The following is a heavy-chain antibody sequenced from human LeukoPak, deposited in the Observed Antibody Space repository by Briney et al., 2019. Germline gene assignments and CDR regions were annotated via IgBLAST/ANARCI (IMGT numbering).Heavy chain of an antibody. V-gene: IGHV3-74*01. Sequence: PGGSLRLSCAASGFTFSSYWMHWVRQAPGKGLMWVSRINSDGSRTTYADSVKGRFTISRDNSKYTVYLEMNSLRVEDTAMYYCSKERPEEYYASGSYFDYWGQGTLVTVSS. CDR1: GFTFSSYW. CDR2: INSDGSRT. CDR3: SKERPEEYYASGSYFDY. J-gene: IGHJ4*02. D-gene: IGHD3-10*01.